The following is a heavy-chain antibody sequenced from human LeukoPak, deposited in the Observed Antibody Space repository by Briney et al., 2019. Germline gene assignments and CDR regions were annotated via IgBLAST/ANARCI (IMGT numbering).Heavy chain of an antibody. V-gene: IGHV3-7*01. Sequence: PGGSLRLSCAASGFTFSSYWMSWVRQAPGKGLEWVANIKQDGSEKYYVDSVKGRFTISRDNAKNSLYLQMNSLRAEDTAVYYCARDHYDFWSDSTHYFDYWGQGTLVTVSS. CDR2: IKQDGSEK. D-gene: IGHD3-3*01. J-gene: IGHJ4*02. CDR3: ARDHYDFWSDSTHYFDY. CDR1: GFTFSSYW.